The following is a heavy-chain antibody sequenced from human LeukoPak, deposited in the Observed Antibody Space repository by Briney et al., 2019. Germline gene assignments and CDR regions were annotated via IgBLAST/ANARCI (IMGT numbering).Heavy chain of an antibody. V-gene: IGHV1-2*02. CDR2: INPNSGGT. CDR3: ARGPGGGYDSPGGMDV. Sequence: ASVKVSCKASGYTFTGYYMHWVRQAPGQGLEWMGWINPNSGGTNYAQKFQGRVTMTRDTSISTAYMELSRLRSDDTAVYYCARGPGGGYDSPGGMDVWGQGATVTVSS. J-gene: IGHJ6*02. CDR1: GYTFTGYY. D-gene: IGHD5-12*01.